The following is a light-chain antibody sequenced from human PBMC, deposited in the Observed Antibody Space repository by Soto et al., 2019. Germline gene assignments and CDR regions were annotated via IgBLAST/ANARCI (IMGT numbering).Light chain of an antibody. Sequence: DIVMTQSPDSLAVSLGERATINCKSSQSVLYSSNNKNHLTWFQQKPGQPPKLLIYWASTRESGVPDRFSGGGSGTDFTLTISSLQAEDVAVYYCQQYFSTPFTFGGGTKVEI. CDR2: WAS. CDR3: QQYFSTPFT. CDR1: QSVLYSSNNKNH. V-gene: IGKV4-1*01. J-gene: IGKJ4*01.